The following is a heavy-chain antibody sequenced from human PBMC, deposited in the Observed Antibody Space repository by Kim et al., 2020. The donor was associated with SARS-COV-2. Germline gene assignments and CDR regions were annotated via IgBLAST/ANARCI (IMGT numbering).Heavy chain of an antibody. CDR1: GGSISSSSYY. D-gene: IGHD2-15*01. Sequence: SETLSLTCTVSGGSISSSSYYWGWIRQPPGKGLEWIGSIYYSGSTYYNPSLKSRVTISVDTSKNQFSLKLSSVTAADTAVYYCARRVVVVAATGVVGRSFDPWGQGTLVTVSS. V-gene: IGHV4-39*01. J-gene: IGHJ5*02. CDR3: ARRVVVVAATGVVGRSFDP. CDR2: IYYSGST.